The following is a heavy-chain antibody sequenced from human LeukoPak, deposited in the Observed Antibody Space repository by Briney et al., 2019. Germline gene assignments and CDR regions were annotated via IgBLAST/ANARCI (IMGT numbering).Heavy chain of an antibody. CDR1: GGSFSGYY. CDR3: ARGQVDTAMGDFYYYYYGMDV. V-gene: IGHV4-34*01. D-gene: IGHD5-18*01. J-gene: IGHJ6*02. Sequence: SETLFLTCAVYGGSFSGYYWSWIRQPPGKGLEWIGEINHSGSTNYNPSLKSRVTISVDTSKNQFSLKLSSVTAADTAVYYCARGQVDTAMGDFYYYYYGMDVWGQGTTVTVSS. CDR2: INHSGST.